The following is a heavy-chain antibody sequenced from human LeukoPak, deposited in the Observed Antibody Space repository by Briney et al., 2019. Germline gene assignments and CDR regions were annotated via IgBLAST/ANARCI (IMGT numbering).Heavy chain of an antibody. Sequence: KSGGSLRLSCAASGFTFSRYSMNWVRQPPGKGLEWVSSISASGSHIYYADSVKGRFSISRDSARNSVYVQMSSLRAEDTAVYYCARGPQFCSGGSCFGYYSDYWGQGALVTVSS. D-gene: IGHD2-15*01. CDR1: GFTFSRYS. V-gene: IGHV3-21*01. CDR2: ISASGSHI. J-gene: IGHJ4*02. CDR3: ARGPQFCSGGSCFGYYSDY.